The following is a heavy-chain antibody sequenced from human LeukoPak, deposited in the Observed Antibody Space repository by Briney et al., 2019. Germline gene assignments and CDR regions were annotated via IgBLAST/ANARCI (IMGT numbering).Heavy chain of an antibody. V-gene: IGHV4-38-2*02. D-gene: IGHD4-17*01. CDR1: GYSISSGYY. CDR3: AREGTTVTSFDY. Sequence: PSETLSLTCTVSGYSISSGYYWGWIRQPPGKGLEWIGSIYHSGSTYYNPSLKSRVTISVDTSKNQFSLKLSSVTAADTAVYYCAREGTTVTSFDYWGQGTLVTVSS. CDR2: IYHSGST. J-gene: IGHJ4*02.